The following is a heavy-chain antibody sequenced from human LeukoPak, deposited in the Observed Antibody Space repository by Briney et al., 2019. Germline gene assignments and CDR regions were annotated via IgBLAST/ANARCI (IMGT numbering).Heavy chain of an antibody. CDR1: GGSISSGSYY. Sequence: SETLSLTCTVSGGSISSGSYYWSWIRQPAGKGLEWIGRIYTSGSTNYNPSLKSRVTISVDTSKNQFSLKLSSVTAADTAVYYCALNYYDSSGYPLDYWGQGTLVTVSS. D-gene: IGHD3-22*01. CDR2: IYTSGST. V-gene: IGHV4-61*02. CDR3: ALNYYDSSGYPLDY. J-gene: IGHJ4*02.